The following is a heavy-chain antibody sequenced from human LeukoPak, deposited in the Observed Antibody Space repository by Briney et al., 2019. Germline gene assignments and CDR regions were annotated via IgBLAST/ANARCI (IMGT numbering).Heavy chain of an antibody. J-gene: IGHJ4*02. D-gene: IGHD3-22*01. CDR1: GFTFSSYA. CDR3: ARDQHYYDSSGYPFDY. Sequence: GGSLRLSCAASGFTFSSYAMHWVRQAPGKGLEWVAVISYDGSNKYYADSVKGRFTISRDNSKNTLYLQMNSLRAEDTAVYYCARDQHYYDSSGYPFDYWGQGTLVTVSS. CDR2: ISYDGSNK. V-gene: IGHV3-30-3*01.